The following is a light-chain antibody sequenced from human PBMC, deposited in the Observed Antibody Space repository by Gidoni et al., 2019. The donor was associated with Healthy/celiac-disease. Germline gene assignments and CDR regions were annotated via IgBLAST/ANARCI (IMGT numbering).Light chain of an antibody. J-gene: IGLJ3*02. CDR3: AAWDDSQNGPV. Sequence: QSVLTQPPSASGPPGQSVTITCSGNSSNIGSNTVNWYQQLPGTAPKLLIYSNNQRPSGVPDRFSGSKSGTSASLAISRLQSEDEADYYCAAWDDSQNGPVFGGGTKLT. CDR1: SSNIGSNT. CDR2: SNN. V-gene: IGLV1-44*01.